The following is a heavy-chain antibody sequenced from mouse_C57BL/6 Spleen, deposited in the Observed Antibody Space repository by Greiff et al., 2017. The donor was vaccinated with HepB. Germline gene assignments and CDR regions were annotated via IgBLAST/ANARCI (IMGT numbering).Heavy chain of an antibody. V-gene: IGHV1-69*01. Sequence: QVQLQQPGAELVMPGASVKLSCKASGYTFTSYWMHWVKQRPGQGLEWIGEIDPSDSYTNYNQKFKGKSTLTVDKSSSTAYMQLSSLTSEDSAVCYCARAPYYYGSSSWYFDVWGTGTTVTVSS. CDR3: ARAPYYYGSSSWYFDV. J-gene: IGHJ1*03. CDR1: GYTFTSYW. D-gene: IGHD1-1*01. CDR2: IDPSDSYT.